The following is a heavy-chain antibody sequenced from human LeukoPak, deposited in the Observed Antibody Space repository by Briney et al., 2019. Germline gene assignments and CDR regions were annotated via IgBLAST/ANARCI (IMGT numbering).Heavy chain of an antibody. CDR2: IKSKTDGGTT. D-gene: IGHD3-22*01. CDR1: GFTFSNAW. V-gene: IGHV3-15*01. Sequence: GGSLRLSCAASGFTFSNAWMSWVRQAPGKGLEWVGRIKSKTDGGTTDYAAPVKGRFTISRDDSKNTLYLQMNSLRAEDTAVYYCAGAPSSASRLWFDPWGQGILVTVSS. J-gene: IGHJ5*02. CDR3: AGAPSSASRLWFDP.